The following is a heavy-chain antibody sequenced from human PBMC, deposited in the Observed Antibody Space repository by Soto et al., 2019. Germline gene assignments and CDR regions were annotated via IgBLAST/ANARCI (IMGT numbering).Heavy chain of an antibody. CDR2: ISGSGGST. J-gene: IGHJ4*02. CDR3: AKDLAAVIGPGPY. CDR1: GFTFSSYA. Sequence: EVQLLESGGGLVQPGGSLRLSCAASGFTFSSYAMSWVRQAPGKGLEWVSAISGSGGSTYYADSVKGRFTISRDNSKNTLYLQMNSLGAEDTAVYYGAKDLAAVIGPGPYWGQGTLVTVSS. D-gene: IGHD2-15*01. V-gene: IGHV3-23*01.